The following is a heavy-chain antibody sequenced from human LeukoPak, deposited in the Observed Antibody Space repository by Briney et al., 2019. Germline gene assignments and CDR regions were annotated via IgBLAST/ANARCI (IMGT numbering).Heavy chain of an antibody. CDR3: ARDATFGGYCSGGSCPGPFDI. CDR1: GFIFSNYA. CDR2: ISSSSSYI. Sequence: GGSLRLSCAASGFIFSNYAMDWVRQAPGKGLEWVSSISSSSSYIYYADSVKGRFTISRDNAKNSLYLQMNSLRAEDTAVYYCARDATFGGYCSGGSCPGPFDIWGQGTMVTVSS. J-gene: IGHJ3*02. V-gene: IGHV3-21*01. D-gene: IGHD2-15*01.